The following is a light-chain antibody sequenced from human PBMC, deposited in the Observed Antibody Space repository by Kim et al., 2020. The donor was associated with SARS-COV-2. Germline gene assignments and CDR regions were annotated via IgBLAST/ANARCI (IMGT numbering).Light chain of an antibody. CDR2: DAS. CDR1: QSVSGSR. J-gene: IGKJ1*01. CDR3: QQYGGSPRT. V-gene: IGKV3-20*01. Sequence: EIVLTQSPGTLSLSPGERATLSCRASQSVSGSRLAWYQRKPGQAPRFLIYDASSRATGIPDRFSGSGSGTDFTLTISRLEPEDFAVYYCQQYGGSPRTFGQGTKVDIK.